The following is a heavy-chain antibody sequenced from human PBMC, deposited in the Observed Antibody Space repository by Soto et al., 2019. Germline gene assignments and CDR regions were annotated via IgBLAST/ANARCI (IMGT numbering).Heavy chain of an antibody. Sequence: QVQLQESGPGLVKPSETLSLTCTVSGGSITDGYWNCIRQSPGKGLEWIGNIFFSGYTKYNPSLESRVTLSIDPSKNQFSLKMNSVTAADTAVYFCARDASVLNWFNPWGQGTLVIVSS. CDR1: GGSITDGY. D-gene: IGHD6-19*01. CDR3: ARDASVLNWFNP. CDR2: IFFSGYT. J-gene: IGHJ5*02. V-gene: IGHV4-59*01.